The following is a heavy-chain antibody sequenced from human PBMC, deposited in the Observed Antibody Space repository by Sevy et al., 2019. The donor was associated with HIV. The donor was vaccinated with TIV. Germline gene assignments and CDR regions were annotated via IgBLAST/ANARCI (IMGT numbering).Heavy chain of an antibody. J-gene: IGHJ4*02. CDR2: FDPEDGET. CDR3: AAAREYYEDTSGYLDY. V-gene: IGHV1-24*01. CDR1: GSTHSKLS. D-gene: IGHD3-22*01. Sequence: ASVKVSCKVSGSTHSKLSMHWVRLAPGKGLEWMGRFDPEDGETIYSQKFQGRVTMTEDTSTDKAYMELSSLRSEDTAVYHCAAAREYYEDTSGYLDYWGQGTLVTVSS.